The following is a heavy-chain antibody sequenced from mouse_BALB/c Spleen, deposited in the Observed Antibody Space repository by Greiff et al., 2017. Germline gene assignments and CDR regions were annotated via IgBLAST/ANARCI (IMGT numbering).Heavy chain of an antibody. CDR3: ARHEIPYGNYPYYYAMDY. CDR2: FYPGSGSI. J-gene: IGHJ4*01. Sequence: QVQLQQSGAELVKPGASVKLSCKASGYTFTEYIIHWVKQRSGQGLEWIGWFYPGSGSIKYNEKFKDKATLTADKSSSTVYMELSRLTSEDSAVYFCARHEIPYGNYPYYYAMDYWGQGTSVTVSS. V-gene: IGHV1-62-2*01. CDR1: GYTFTEYI. D-gene: IGHD2-1*01.